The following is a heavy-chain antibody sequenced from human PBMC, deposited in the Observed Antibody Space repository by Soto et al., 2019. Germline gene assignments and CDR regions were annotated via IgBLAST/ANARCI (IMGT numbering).Heavy chain of an antibody. Sequence: SETLSLTCPVSGGSLSSGGYYWSWVRQHPGKGLEWIGYIYYSGSTYYNPSLKSRVTISVDTSKNQFSLKLSSVTAADTAVYYCAREGAYGSGLGYGMDVWGQGTTVTVSS. CDR1: GGSLSSGGYY. CDR2: IYYSGST. V-gene: IGHV4-31*03. CDR3: AREGAYGSGLGYGMDV. J-gene: IGHJ6*02. D-gene: IGHD3-10*01.